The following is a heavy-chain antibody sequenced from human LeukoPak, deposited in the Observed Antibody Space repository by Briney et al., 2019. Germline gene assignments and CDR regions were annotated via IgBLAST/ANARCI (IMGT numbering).Heavy chain of an antibody. CDR2: IHWGDGK. J-gene: IGHJ4*02. V-gene: IGHV2-5*02. D-gene: IGHD3-10*01. CDR3: VHSRITIVRGFIIPFDY. Sequence: SGPTLVKPSQTLTLTCTFSGFSLTTSGVGVGWIRQPPGKALEWLALIHWGDGKWYSPSLKSRLTIPKETSKNQVVLTMTNMDPVDTATYYCVHSRITIVRGFIIPFDYWGQGTLVTVSS. CDR1: GFSLTTSGVG.